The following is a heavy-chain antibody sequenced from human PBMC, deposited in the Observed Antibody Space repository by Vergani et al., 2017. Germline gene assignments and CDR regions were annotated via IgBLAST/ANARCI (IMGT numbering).Heavy chain of an antibody. CDR1: GFTFSSYA. Sequence: EVQLLESGGGLVQPGGSLRLSCAASGFTFSSYAMSWVRQAPGKGLEWVSAISGSGGSTYYADSVKGRFTISRDNSKNTQYLQMNSLRAEDSAVYYCAKWGVIAAHPGNYWCQGTLVTVSS. V-gene: IGHV3-23*01. CDR3: AKWGVIAAHPGNY. D-gene: IGHD6-13*01. CDR2: ISGSGGST. J-gene: IGHJ4*02.